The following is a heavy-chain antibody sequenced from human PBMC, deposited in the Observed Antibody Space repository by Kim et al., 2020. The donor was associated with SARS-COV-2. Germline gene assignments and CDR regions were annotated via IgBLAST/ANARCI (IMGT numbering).Heavy chain of an antibody. V-gene: IGHV3-30*01. J-gene: IGHJ4*02. D-gene: IGHD6-19*01. CDR3: ARDDFGTAVAGFLFDY. Sequence: SVKGRFTISRDNSKNTLYLQMNSLRAEDTAVYYCARDDFGTAVAGFLFDYWGQGTLVTVSS.